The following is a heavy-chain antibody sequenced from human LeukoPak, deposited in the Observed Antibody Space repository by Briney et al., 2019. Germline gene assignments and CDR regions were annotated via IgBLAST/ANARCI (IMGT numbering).Heavy chain of an antibody. CDR1: GGSISSSSYY. J-gene: IGHJ4*02. Sequence: SETLSLTCTVSGGSISSSSYYWGWIRQPPGKGLEWIGSIYYSGSTYYNPSLKSRVTISVDTSKNQFSLKLSSVTAADTAVYYCAIAPGYSSFKFDYWGQGTLVTVSS. CDR2: IYYSGST. CDR3: AIAPGYSSFKFDY. V-gene: IGHV4-39*01. D-gene: IGHD6-13*01.